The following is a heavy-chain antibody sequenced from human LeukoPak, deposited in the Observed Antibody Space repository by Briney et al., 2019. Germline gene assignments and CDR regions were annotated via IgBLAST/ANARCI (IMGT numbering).Heavy chain of an antibody. D-gene: IGHD2-2*01. Sequence: GGSLRLSCAASGFTFSNAWMSWVRQAPGKGLEWVGRIKSKTDGGTTDYAAPVKGRFTISRDDSKNTLYLQMNSLKTEDTAVYYCTTGCTSCYDYYYYYGMDVWGQGTTVTVSS. V-gene: IGHV3-15*01. J-gene: IGHJ6*02. CDR1: GFTFSNAW. CDR3: TTGCTSCYDYYYYYGMDV. CDR2: IKSKTDGGTT.